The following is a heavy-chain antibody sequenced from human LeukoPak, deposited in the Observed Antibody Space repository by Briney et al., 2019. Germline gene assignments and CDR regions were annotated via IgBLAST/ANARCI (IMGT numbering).Heavy chain of an antibody. V-gene: IGHV3-30*18. Sequence: GGSLRLSCAASGFTFSSYGMHWVRQAPGKGLEWVAVISYDGSNKYYADSVKGRSTISRDNSKNTLYLQMNSLRAEDTAVYYCAKSKGTTGTTGVDYWGQGTLVTVSS. D-gene: IGHD1-1*01. CDR3: AKSKGTTGTTGVDY. CDR2: ISYDGSNK. J-gene: IGHJ4*02. CDR1: GFTFSSYG.